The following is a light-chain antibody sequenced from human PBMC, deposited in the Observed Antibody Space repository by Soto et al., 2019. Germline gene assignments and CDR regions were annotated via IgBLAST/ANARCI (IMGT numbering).Light chain of an antibody. J-gene: IGKJ4*02. V-gene: IGKV3-20*01. CDR3: QQCAGS. Sequence: ERLLTQSPGPLSLSPGEIATLSCRASQSVSPSSLAWYQQRPGQSPRLLIYGASSRATGIPDRFSGRGSGTDFTLIISRLEPEDFAVYYGQQCAGSFGGGTKVDIK. CDR2: GAS. CDR1: QSVSPSS.